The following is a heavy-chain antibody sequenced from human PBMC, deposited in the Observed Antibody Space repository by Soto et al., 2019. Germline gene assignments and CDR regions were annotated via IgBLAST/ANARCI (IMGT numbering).Heavy chain of an antibody. J-gene: IGHJ6*03. CDR1: DGSISSSSYY. V-gene: IGHV4-39*01. Sequence: SEPLSLTCTVADGSISSSSYYWGWIRKPPGKGLEWIGSIYYSGSTYYNPSLKSRVTISVDTSKNQFSLKLSSVTAADTAVYYCARHDGFWIPSYYYYYYMDVWAKGPRSPSP. CDR3: ARHDGFWIPSYYYYYYMDV. D-gene: IGHD3-3*01. CDR2: IYYSGST.